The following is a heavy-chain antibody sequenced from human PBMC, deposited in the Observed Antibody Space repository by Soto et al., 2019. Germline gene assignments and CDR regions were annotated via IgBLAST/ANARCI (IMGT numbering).Heavy chain of an antibody. CDR3: ARDQLYYNDISGRPLNAFDV. D-gene: IGHD3-22*01. V-gene: IGHV3-48*01. CDR1: GFTFRNYG. Sequence: GGSLRLSCAASGFTFRNYGMNWVRQAPGKGLEWVSYIGIGSSTKYYADSVKGRFTISRDNAKNSLYLQMNSLRAEDTAVYYCARDQLYYNDISGRPLNAFDVWGQGTRSPSL. CDR2: IGIGSSTK. J-gene: IGHJ3*01.